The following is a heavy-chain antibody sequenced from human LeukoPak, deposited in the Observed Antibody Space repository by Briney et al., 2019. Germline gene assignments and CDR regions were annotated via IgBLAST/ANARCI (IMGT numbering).Heavy chain of an antibody. V-gene: IGHV3-23*01. CDR2: ISGSGGT. D-gene: IGHD4-17*01. J-gene: IGHJ4*02. CDR1: GFTFSSYA. Sequence: PGRSLRLSCAASGFTFSSYAMSWVRQAPGKGLEWVSAISGSGGTYYADSVKGRFTISRDNSKNTLYLQMNSLRAEDTAVYYCAKDEVGVIGDYGSPWGQGTLVTVSS. CDR3: AKDEVGVIGDYGSP.